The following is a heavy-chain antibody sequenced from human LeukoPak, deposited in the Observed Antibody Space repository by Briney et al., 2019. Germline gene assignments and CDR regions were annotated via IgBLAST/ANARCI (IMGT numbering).Heavy chain of an antibody. Sequence: PSETLSLTCAVYGGSFSGYYWSWIRQPPGEGLEWIGEINHSGSTNYIPSLKSRVTFSVDTSKNQFSLKLTSVTAADTAVYYCAREDMVTFGGVIVSVWGQGTLVTVSA. V-gene: IGHV4-34*01. D-gene: IGHD3-16*02. CDR1: GGSFSGYY. CDR3: AREDMVTFGGVIVSV. CDR2: INHSGST. J-gene: IGHJ4*02.